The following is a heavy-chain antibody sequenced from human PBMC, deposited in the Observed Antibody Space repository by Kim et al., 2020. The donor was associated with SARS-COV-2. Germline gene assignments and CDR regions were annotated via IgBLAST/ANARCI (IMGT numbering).Heavy chain of an antibody. D-gene: IGHD3-22*01. CDR2: INDNGRST. V-gene: IGHV3-64D*06. J-gene: IGHJ4*02. CDR3: VKAFTSGGGYYYDY. CDR1: GFTFSSYS. Sequence: GSLRLSCSASGFTFSSYSMHWVRQAPGKGLEYVSAINDNGRSTYYADSVKGRFTISRDNSRNTLYLQMSSLRAEDTAVYYCVKAFTSGGGYYYDYWGQG.